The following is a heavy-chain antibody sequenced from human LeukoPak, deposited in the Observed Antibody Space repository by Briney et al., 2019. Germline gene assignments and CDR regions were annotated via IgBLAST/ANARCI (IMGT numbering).Heavy chain of an antibody. CDR3: ARSLLGGGSYTLDY. J-gene: IGHJ4*02. CDR2: ISSSSSYI. D-gene: IGHD1-26*01. V-gene: IGHV3-21*01. Sequence: GGSLRLSCAASGFTFSSYSMNWVRQAPGKGLEWVSSISSSSSYIYYADSVKGRFTISRDNAKNSLYLQMNSLRAEDTAVYYCARSLLGGGSYTLDYWGQRTLVTVSS. CDR1: GFTFSSYS.